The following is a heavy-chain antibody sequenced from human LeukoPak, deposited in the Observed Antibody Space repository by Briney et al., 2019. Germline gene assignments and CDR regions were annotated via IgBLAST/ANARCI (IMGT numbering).Heavy chain of an antibody. D-gene: IGHD6-13*01. CDR3: ARGDIGIAAAGPMGAYYYYYMDV. V-gene: IGHV1-69*05. CDR2: IIPIFGTA. CDR1: GGTFSSYA. J-gene: IGHJ6*03. Sequence: SVKVSCKASGGTFSSYAISWVRQAPGQGLEWMGGIIPIFGTANYAQKVQGRVTITTDESTSTAYMELSSLRSEDTAVYYCARGDIGIAAAGPMGAYYYYYMDVWGKGTTVTVSS.